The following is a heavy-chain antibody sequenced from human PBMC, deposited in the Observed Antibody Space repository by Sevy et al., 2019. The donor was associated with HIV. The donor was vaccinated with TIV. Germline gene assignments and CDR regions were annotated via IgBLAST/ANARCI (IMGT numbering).Heavy chain of an antibody. CDR3: AREGCTKPHDY. CDR2: FSFGCGKI. J-gene: IGHJ4*02. Sequence: GGSLRLSCAASGFTFSKYSMSWILQTPGKGLEWVSTFSFGCGKINYADSVKGRFTISRDDSRNTFYLQMNSLRAEDTAIYYCAREGCTKPHDYWGQGTVVTVSS. D-gene: IGHD2-8*01. V-gene: IGHV3-23*01. CDR1: GFTFSKYS.